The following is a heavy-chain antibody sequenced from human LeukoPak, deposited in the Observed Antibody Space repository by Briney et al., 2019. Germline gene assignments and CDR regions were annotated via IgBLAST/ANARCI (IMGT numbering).Heavy chain of an antibody. CDR2: IYYSGST. V-gene: IGHV4-59*01. Sequence: SETLSLTCTVSGGSISSYYWSWIRQPPGKGLEWIGHIYYSGSTNYNSSLKSRVTISLDTSKNQFSLKLSSVTAADTAVYYCARRLSENRGVGYFYYWGQGSLVTVSS. CDR3: ARRLSENRGVGYFYY. CDR1: GGSISSYY. J-gene: IGHJ4*02. D-gene: IGHD3-16*02.